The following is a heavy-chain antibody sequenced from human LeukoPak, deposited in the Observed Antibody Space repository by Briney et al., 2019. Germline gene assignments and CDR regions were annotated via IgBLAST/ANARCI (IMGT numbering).Heavy chain of an antibody. CDR2: INPNRGET. D-gene: IGHD1-26*01. CDR1: GYTFTAYL. CDR3: ARGMYSGSYIRYEY. V-gene: IGHV1-2*02. J-gene: IGHJ4*02. Sequence: ASVKVSCKASGYTFTAYLLHWVRQAPGQGLEWMGWINPNRGETDYAQNFQGRVTMTRDTSINTAYMDLNRLRPDDTAVYYCARGMYSGSYIRYEYWGQGTLVTVSS.